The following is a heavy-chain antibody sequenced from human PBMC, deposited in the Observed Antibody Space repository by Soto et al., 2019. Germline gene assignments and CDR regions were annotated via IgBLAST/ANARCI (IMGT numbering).Heavy chain of an antibody. D-gene: IGHD5-18*01. J-gene: IGHJ5*02. V-gene: IGHV4-59*12. CDR1: SGSISDFY. CDR3: ARDRQLWLRQYWFDP. CDR2: TLYNERDYSVST. Sequence: SETLSLTCTVSSGSISDFYWSWIRQPPGKGLEWIGYTLYNERDYSVSTSYNPSLKSRVTMSVDTSENQFSLKLSSVTAADTAVYYCARDRQLWLRQYWFDPWGQGTLVTVSS.